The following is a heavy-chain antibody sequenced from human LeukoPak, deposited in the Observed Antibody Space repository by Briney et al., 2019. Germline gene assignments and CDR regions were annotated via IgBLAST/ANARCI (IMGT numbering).Heavy chain of an antibody. CDR2: INAGNGDT. V-gene: IGHV1-3*01. J-gene: IGHJ4*02. CDR1: GYTFTTYV. CDR3: VRDDCAADACYPGGY. Sequence: ASVKVSCKASGYTFTTYVVHWVRQAPGQRPEWMGYINAGNGDTKYSKNFQDRVTITRDTSASTAYMEVSSLTSEDTALYSCVRDDCAADACYPGGYWGQGTLVTVSS. D-gene: IGHD2-21*02.